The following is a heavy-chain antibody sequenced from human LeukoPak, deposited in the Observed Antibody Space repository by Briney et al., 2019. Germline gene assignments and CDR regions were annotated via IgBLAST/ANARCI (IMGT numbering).Heavy chain of an antibody. D-gene: IGHD3-22*01. Sequence: ASVKVSCKASGYTFTSYGISWVRQAPGQGLEWMGWISAYNGNTNYAQKLQGRVTMATDTSTSTAYMELRSLRSDDTAVYYCARDREYYDKAFFDYWGQGTLVTVSS. J-gene: IGHJ4*02. CDR2: ISAYNGNT. V-gene: IGHV1-18*01. CDR1: GYTFTSYG. CDR3: ARDREYYDKAFFDY.